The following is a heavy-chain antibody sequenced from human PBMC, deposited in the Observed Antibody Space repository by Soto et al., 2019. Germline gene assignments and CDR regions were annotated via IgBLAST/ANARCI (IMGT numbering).Heavy chain of an antibody. J-gene: IGHJ4*02. CDR3: ARVGGYNWNERPVEDY. CDR2: IIPIFGTA. D-gene: IGHD1-20*01. CDR1: GGTFSSYA. Sequence: QVQLVQSGAEVKKPGSSVKVSCKASGGTFSSYAISWVRQAPGQGLEWMGGIIPIFGTANYAQKFQGRVTITAYESTSTAYKELSSLRSEDTAVYYCARVGGYNWNERPVEDYWGQGTLVTVSS. V-gene: IGHV1-69*01.